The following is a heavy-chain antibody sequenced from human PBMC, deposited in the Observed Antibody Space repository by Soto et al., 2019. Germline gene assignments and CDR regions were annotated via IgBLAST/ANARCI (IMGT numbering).Heavy chain of an antibody. CDR3: ARDRYGVPRGDYFDS. CDR1: GGSISSGAHY. V-gene: IGHV4-31*03. Sequence: NPSETLSLTCTVSGGSISSGAHYWSWIRQLPGKGMEWIGNIYYSGSNYYNPSLKSRVTISVDTSNNQFSLNLSSVTAADTAIYYCARDRYGVPRGDYFDSWGQGILVTISS. J-gene: IGHJ4*02. CDR2: IYYSGSN. D-gene: IGHD4-17*01.